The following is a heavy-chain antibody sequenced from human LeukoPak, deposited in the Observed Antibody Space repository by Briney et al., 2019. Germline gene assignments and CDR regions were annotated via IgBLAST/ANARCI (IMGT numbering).Heavy chain of an antibody. Sequence: SETLSLTCTVSGGSISSSSYYWGWIRQPPGKGLEWIGSIYYSGSTYYNPSLKSRVTISVDTSKNQFSLKLSSVTAADTAVYYCARVQSILGMDVWGQGTTVTVSS. CDR3: ARVQSILGMDV. V-gene: IGHV4-39*07. CDR2: IYYSGST. CDR1: GGSISSSSYY. D-gene: IGHD3-9*01. J-gene: IGHJ6*02.